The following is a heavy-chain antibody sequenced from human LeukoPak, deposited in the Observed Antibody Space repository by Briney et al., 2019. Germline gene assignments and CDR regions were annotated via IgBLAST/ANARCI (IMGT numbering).Heavy chain of an antibody. CDR3: VRDHAAMIVVVNLDY. CDR2: IKQDGSEK. J-gene: IGHJ4*02. D-gene: IGHD3-22*01. V-gene: IGHV3-7*01. Sequence: PGGSLRLSCAASGFTFSSYWMSWVRQAPGKGLEWVANIKQDGSEKYYVDSVKGRFTISRDNAKNSLYLQMNSLRAEDTAVYYCVRDHAAMIVVVNLDYWGQGTLVTVSS. CDR1: GFTFSSYW.